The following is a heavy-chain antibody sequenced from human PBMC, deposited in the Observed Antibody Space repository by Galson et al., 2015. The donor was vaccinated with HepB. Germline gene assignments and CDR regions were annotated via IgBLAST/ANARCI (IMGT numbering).Heavy chain of an antibody. J-gene: IGHJ4*02. V-gene: IGHV1-2*06. D-gene: IGHD5-18*01. CDR2: INPNSGGT. Sequence: SVKVSCKASGYTFTGYYMHWVRQAPGQGLEWMGRINPNSGGTNYAQKFKGRVTMTRDTSISTAYMELSSLTSDDTAFYFCAGPGRDTANRFVNYWGQGTLVTVSS. CDR1: GYTFTGYY. CDR3: AGPGRDTANRFVNY.